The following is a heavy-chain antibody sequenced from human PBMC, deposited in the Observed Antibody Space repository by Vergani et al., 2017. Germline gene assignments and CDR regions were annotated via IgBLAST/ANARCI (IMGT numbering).Heavy chain of an antibody. V-gene: IGHV3-21*01. CDR1: GFTFSSYS. Sequence: VQLVESGGGLVKPGGSLRLSCAASGFTFSSYSMNWVRQAPGKGLEWVSSISSSSSYIYYADSVKGRFTISRDNAKNSLYLQMNSLRAEDTAVYYCARDGPYGSDGFDPWGQGTLVTVSS. D-gene: IGHD3-10*01. CDR3: ARDGPYGSDGFDP. J-gene: IGHJ5*02. CDR2: ISSSSSYI.